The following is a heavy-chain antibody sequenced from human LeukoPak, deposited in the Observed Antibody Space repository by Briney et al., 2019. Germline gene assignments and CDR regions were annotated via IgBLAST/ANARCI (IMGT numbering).Heavy chain of an antibody. Sequence: SETLSLTCTVSGGSMSSYYWSWIRQPPGKGLEWIGYIYYSGSTNYNPSLKSRVTISVDTSKNQFSLKLSSVTAADTAVYYCARGPTCDDVFDIWGQGTMVTVSS. CDR2: IYYSGST. J-gene: IGHJ3*02. V-gene: IGHV4-59*01. CDR1: GGSMSSYY. CDR3: ARGPTCDDVFDI.